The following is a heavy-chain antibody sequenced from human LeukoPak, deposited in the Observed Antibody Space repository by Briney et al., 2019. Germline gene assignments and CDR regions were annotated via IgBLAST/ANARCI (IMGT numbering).Heavy chain of an antibody. CDR2: ISDGGGRT. Sequence: GGSLGLSCGASGFTFRTYAMSWVRQAPGKGLEWVSGISDGGGRTFYAESVKGRFTVSRDNSKNTLYLRMNSLRAEDTAIYYCTKNQILDDTGSWYAYWGQGTLVTVSS. D-gene: IGHD6-13*01. CDR1: GFTFRTYA. CDR3: TKNQILDDTGSWYAY. J-gene: IGHJ4*02. V-gene: IGHV3-23*01.